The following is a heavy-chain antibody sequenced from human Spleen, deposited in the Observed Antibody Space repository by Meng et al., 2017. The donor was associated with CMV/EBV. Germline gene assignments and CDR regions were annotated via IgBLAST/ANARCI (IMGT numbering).Heavy chain of an antibody. CDR3: AREDSSGCLDP. V-gene: IGHV4-61*01. CDR2: VYYSGST. CDR1: GDSISSSSYY. Sequence: SETLSLTCTVSGDSISSSSYYWGWVRQPPGKGLEWIGYVYYSGSTNYNPSLKSRVTISMDTSKNQFSLKLSSVTAADTAVYYCAREDSSGCLDPWGQGTLVTVSS. J-gene: IGHJ5*02. D-gene: IGHD3-22*01.